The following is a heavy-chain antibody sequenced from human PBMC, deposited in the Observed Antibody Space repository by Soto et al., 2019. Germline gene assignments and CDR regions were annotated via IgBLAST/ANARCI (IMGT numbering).Heavy chain of an antibody. V-gene: IGHV2-5*02. CDR1: GFSLNTGGVG. CDR2: IYWDDDK. J-gene: IGHJ4*02. D-gene: IGHD6-19*01. CDR3: ARRRGGFGGGWTTPYFDY. Sequence: QITLKESGPTVVKPTQTLTLTCSLSGFSLNTGGVGVGWIRQPPGKALEWLAVIYWDDDKSWNPSLRDRLTINRDASDDQVVLTVTNMDPVDTGTYYCARRRGGFGGGWTTPYFDYWDQGTLVTVSS.